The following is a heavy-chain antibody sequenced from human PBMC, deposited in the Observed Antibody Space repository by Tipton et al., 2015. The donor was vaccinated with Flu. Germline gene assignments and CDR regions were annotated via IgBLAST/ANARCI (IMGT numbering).Heavy chain of an antibody. Sequence: GSLRLSSTVSGGSISSYYWSWIRQPAGKGLEWIGRIYTSGSTNYNPSLKSRVTMSVDTSKNQFSLKLSSVTAADTAVYYCARAAYYDSSGYYSNWFDPWGQGTLVTVSS. D-gene: IGHD3-22*01. CDR1: GGSISSYY. J-gene: IGHJ5*02. CDR2: IYTSGST. CDR3: ARAAYYDSSGYYSNWFDP. V-gene: IGHV4-4*07.